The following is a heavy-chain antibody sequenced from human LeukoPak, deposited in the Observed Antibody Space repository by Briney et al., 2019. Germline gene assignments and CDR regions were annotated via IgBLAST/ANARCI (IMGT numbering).Heavy chain of an antibody. Sequence: GGSLRLSCAASGFTFNSYAMTWVRQAPGKGLEWVSVVSDRGGRIYYADSVKGRFTISRDNYKNTLYLHMNSLRAEDTAVYYCAKVLIWTYGSGNYYKGAFDIWGQGTMVTVFS. CDR1: GFTFNSYA. CDR2: VSDRGGRI. J-gene: IGHJ3*02. CDR3: AKVLIWTYGSGNYYKGAFDI. V-gene: IGHV3-23*01. D-gene: IGHD3-10*01.